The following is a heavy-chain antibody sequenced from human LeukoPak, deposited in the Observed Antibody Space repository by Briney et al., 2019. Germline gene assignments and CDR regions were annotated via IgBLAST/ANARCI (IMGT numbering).Heavy chain of an antibody. D-gene: IGHD6-13*01. Sequence: ASVKVSCKASGGTFSSYAISWVRQAPGQGLEWMGRIIPILGIANYAQKFQGRVTITADKSTSTAYMELSSLRSEDTAVYYCASRRPQILTAAGTRGRAFDIWGQGTMVTVSS. CDR1: GGTFSSYA. CDR3: ASRRPQILTAAGTRGRAFDI. J-gene: IGHJ3*02. CDR2: IIPILGIA. V-gene: IGHV1-69*04.